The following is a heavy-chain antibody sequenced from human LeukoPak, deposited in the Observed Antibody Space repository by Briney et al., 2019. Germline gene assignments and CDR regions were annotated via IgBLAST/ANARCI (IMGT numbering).Heavy chain of an antibody. Sequence: SETLSLTCTVSGGSISSYYWSWIRQPPGKGLEWIGYIYYSGSTNYNPSLKSRVTISVDTSKNRFSLKLSSVTAADTAVYYCARWTTVAPFDYWGQGTLVTVSS. J-gene: IGHJ4*02. D-gene: IGHD4-23*01. CDR3: ARWTTVAPFDY. CDR1: GGSISSYY. V-gene: IGHV4-59*01. CDR2: IYYSGST.